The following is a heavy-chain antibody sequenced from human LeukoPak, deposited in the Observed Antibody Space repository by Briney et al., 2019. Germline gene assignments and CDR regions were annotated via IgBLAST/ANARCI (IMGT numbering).Heavy chain of an antibody. CDR1: GFTFSSYA. D-gene: IGHD2-2*01. CDR2: ISGSDGST. J-gene: IGHJ4*02. CDR3: ATLLVVPAAKGPHFDD. Sequence: PGGSLRLSCAASGFTFSSYAMSWVRQAPGKGLEWVSAISGSDGSTYYADSVKGRFTISRDNSKNTLYLQMNSLRAEDTAVYYCATLLVVPAAKGPHFDDWGQPALVTHSS. V-gene: IGHV3-23*01.